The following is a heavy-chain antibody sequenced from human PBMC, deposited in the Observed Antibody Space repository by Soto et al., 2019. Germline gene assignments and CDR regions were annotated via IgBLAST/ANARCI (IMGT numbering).Heavy chain of an antibody. J-gene: IGHJ4*02. CDR1: GFTFSSYA. CDR3: AKLYYDSSGYLGARFDY. V-gene: IGHV3-23*01. CDR2: ISGSGGST. Sequence: PGGSLRLSCAASGFTFSSYAMSWVRQAPGKGLEWVSAISGSGGSTYYADSVKGRFTISRDNSKNTLYLQMNSLRAEDTAVYYCAKLYYDSSGYLGARFDYWGQGTLVTVSS. D-gene: IGHD3-22*01.